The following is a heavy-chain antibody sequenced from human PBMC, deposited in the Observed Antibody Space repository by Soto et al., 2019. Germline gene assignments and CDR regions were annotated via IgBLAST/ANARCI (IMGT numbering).Heavy chain of an antibody. J-gene: IGHJ4*02. V-gene: IGHV1-2*04. CDR1: GYTFTGYY. CDR2: INPNSGGT. CDR3: ARARPSYGSGSYSDLDY. D-gene: IGHD3-10*01. Sequence: ASVKVSCKASGYTFTGYYMHWVRQAPGQGLERMGWINPNSGGTNYAQKFQGWVTMTRDTSISTAYMELSRLRSDDTAVYYCARARPSYGSGSYSDLDYWGQGTLVTVSS.